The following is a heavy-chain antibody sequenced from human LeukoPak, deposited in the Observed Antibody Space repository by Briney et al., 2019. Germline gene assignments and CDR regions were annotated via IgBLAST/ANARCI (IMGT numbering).Heavy chain of an antibody. V-gene: IGHV1-18*01. CDR3: ARRSTVTTYGYYYYYMDV. D-gene: IGHD4-17*01. CDR1: GYTFTSYG. Sequence: AAVKVSCKASGYTFTSYGISWVRQAPGQGLGWMGRISAYNGNTNYAQKLQSRVTMTTDTSTSTAYMELRSLRSDDTAVYYCARRSTVTTYGYYYYYMDVWGKGTTVTVSS. CDR2: ISAYNGNT. J-gene: IGHJ6*03.